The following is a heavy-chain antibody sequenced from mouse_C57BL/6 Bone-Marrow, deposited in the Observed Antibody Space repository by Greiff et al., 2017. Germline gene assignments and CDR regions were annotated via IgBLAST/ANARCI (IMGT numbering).Heavy chain of an antibody. CDR1: GFSLTSYG. D-gene: IGHD1-1*01. CDR3: ARNYYSSSHPYYFDY. Sequence: QVHVKQSGPGLVQPSQSLSITCTVSGFSLTSYGVHWVRQSPGKGLEWLGVIWSGGSTDYNAAFISRLNISKDNSKSQVFFKMNSLQADDTAIYYCARNYYSSSHPYYFDYWGQGTTLTVSS. CDR2: IWSGGST. V-gene: IGHV2-2*01. J-gene: IGHJ2*01.